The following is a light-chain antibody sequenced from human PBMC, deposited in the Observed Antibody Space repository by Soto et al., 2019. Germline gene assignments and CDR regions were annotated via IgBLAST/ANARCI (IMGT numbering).Light chain of an antibody. CDR2: DVS. V-gene: IGLV2-14*01. Sequence: QSVLTQPASVSGSPGQSITISCTGTSSDVGGYNYVSWYQQHPGKAPKLMIYDVSNRPSGVSNRFSGSKSGNTASLTISELQAEDEADYYCSSYTSSGRGFGTGTKVTVL. J-gene: IGLJ1*01. CDR1: SSDVGGYNY. CDR3: SSYTSSGRG.